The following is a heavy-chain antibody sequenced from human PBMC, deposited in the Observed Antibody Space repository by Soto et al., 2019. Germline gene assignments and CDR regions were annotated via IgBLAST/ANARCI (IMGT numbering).Heavy chain of an antibody. J-gene: IGHJ4*02. D-gene: IGHD3-22*01. CDR3: ASVGDSGYYLGPFDY. CDR1: GFTFRRYW. CDR2: IDSDGSTT. V-gene: IGHV3-74*03. Sequence: EVQVVESGGGLVQPGGSLRLSCAASGFTFRRYWMHWVRQAPGKGLMWVSRIDSDGSTTQYEDSVRGRFTISRDNAKNTLFLQMNSLRAEDTAVYYCASVGDSGYYLGPFDYWGQGTLVTVAS.